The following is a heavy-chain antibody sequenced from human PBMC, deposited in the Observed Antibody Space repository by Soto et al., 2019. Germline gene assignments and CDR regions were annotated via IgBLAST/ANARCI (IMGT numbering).Heavy chain of an antibody. J-gene: IGHJ6*02. CDR1: GGSFNSNA. CDR2: IIPSFTSA. V-gene: IGHV1-69*01. CDR3: AKTTGATYILKGIDV. Sequence: QVQLVQSGAEVKKPGSSVKVSCKASGGSFNSNAFSWVRQAPGQGLEWLGGIIPSFTSANYAQKFQGRVTITADESSSTINMELNRLTPEDTAVYYCAKTTGATYILKGIDVWGPGHTVTVSS. D-gene: IGHD5-12*01.